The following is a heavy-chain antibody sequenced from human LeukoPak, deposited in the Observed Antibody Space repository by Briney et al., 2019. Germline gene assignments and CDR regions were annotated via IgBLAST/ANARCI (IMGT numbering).Heavy chain of an antibody. CDR1: GYTFTSYY. J-gene: IGHJ4*02. V-gene: IGHV1-46*01. Sequence: PSVKASCKASGYTFTSYYMHWVRQAPGPGLECMGRINPSGGSTSYAQKFQGRVTMTRDTSTSTVYMELSSLRSEDTAVYYCARVVVVVASRAGLGYWGQGTLVTVSS. D-gene: IGHD2-15*01. CDR3: ARVVVVVASRAGLGY. CDR2: INPSGGST.